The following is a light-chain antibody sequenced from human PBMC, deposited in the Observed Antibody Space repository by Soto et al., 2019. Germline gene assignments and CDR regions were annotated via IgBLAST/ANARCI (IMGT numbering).Light chain of an antibody. CDR1: QSVSSN. Sequence: EVVMTQSPATLSVSPRERATLSCRASQSVSSNLAWYQLRPGQAPRLIIYGASTKATGIPARSSCSGSGTDFTPTISSLQSEDFAIYYCQPYHRSPLSTFGPGTRVDIK. J-gene: IGKJ3*01. CDR3: QPYHRSPLST. V-gene: IGKV3-15*01. CDR2: GAS.